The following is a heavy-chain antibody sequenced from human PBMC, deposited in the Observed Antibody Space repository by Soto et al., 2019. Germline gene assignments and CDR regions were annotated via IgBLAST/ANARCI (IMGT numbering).Heavy chain of an antibody. V-gene: IGHV4-34*01. Sequence: SETLFLTFAVFGWSFSRYYLRLIRQPPGKRLEWIGEINHSGSTNYNPYLKGRVTIAVDTSKNQFSLKLSSVTAADTALYYCARQRRVAARRDWFDPWGQGTLVTVSS. CDR1: GWSFSRYY. J-gene: IGHJ5*02. CDR2: INHSGST. D-gene: IGHD6-6*01. CDR3: ARQRRVAARRDWFDP.